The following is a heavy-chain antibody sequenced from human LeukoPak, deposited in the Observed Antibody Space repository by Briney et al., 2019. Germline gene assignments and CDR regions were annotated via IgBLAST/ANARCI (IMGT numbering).Heavy chain of an antibody. CDR2: ISYDGSNK. J-gene: IGHJ6*03. V-gene: IGHV3-30*04. D-gene: IGHD2-15*01. CDR3: ARDGVSGRYCSGGSCYGDYYYYMDV. CDR1: GFTFSSYA. Sequence: GGSLKLSCAASGFTFSSYAMHWVRQAPGKGLEWVAVISYDGSNKYYADSVKGRFTISRDNSKNTLYLQMNSLRAEDTAVYYCARDGVSGRYCSGGSCYGDYYYYMDVWGKGTTVTVSS.